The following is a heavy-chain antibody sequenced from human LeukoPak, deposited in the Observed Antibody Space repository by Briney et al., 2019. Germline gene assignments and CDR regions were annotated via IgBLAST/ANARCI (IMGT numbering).Heavy chain of an antibody. V-gene: IGHV3-30*03. CDR1: GFTFSSYG. CDR2: ISYDGSNK. D-gene: IGHD3-22*01. J-gene: IGHJ4*02. Sequence: GGSLRLSCAASGFTFSSYGMHWVRQAPGKGLEWVAVISYDGSNKYYADSVKGRFTISRDNSRNTLYLQMNNLRTEDTAVYYCASPYYYDGSSYYHFFDHWGQRTLVTVSS. CDR3: ASPYYYDGSSYYHFFDH.